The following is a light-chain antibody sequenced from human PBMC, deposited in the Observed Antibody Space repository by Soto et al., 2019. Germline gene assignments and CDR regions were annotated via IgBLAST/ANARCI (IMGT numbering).Light chain of an antibody. CDR3: SSHAGNTNYV. CDR1: SSDVGGQNY. V-gene: IGLV2-8*01. J-gene: IGLJ1*01. Sequence: QSVLTQPPSASGSPGQSVAISCTGTSSDVGGQNYVSWYQQHPGKAPKLIIYAVTERPSGVPDRFSASKSGNTASLTVSGLQTEDEADYYCSSHAGNTNYVFGTGTKVTVL. CDR2: AVT.